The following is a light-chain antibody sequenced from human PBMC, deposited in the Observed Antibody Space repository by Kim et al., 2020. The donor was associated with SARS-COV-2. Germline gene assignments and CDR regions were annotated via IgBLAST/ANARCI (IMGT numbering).Light chain of an antibody. J-gene: IGKJ5*01. CDR3: HQYGSPPST. Sequence: PQGEKATFPCRASRGVTSHYLAWYEQKPGQAPSLLFYVGSRRANGIPDRFSGSGSGTEFTLTISRLEPEDFAVYYCHQYGSPPSTFGQGTRLEIK. V-gene: IGKV3-20*01. CDR2: VGS. CDR1: RGVTSHY.